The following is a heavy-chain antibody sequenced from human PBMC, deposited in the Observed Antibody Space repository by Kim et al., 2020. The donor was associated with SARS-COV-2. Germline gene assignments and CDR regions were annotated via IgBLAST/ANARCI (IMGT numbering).Heavy chain of an antibody. CDR2: FDPEDGET. J-gene: IGHJ4*02. CDR1: GYTLTELS. Sequence: ASVKVSCKVSGYTLTELSMHWVRQAPGKGLEGMGGFDPEDGETLYAQKFQGRVTMTEDTSTDTAYMELSSLRSEDTAVYYCATLDTAMVLGVDYWGQGTLVTVSS. CDR3: ATLDTAMVLGVDY. V-gene: IGHV1-24*01. D-gene: IGHD5-18*01.